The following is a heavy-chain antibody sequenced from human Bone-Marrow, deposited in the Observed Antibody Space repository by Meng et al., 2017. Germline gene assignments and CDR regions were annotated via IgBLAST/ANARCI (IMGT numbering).Heavy chain of an antibody. CDR2: FDPEDGET. CDR3: ATDLLYGPVDIVATRPN. V-gene: IGHV1-24*01. Sequence: ASAKVSCKVSGYTLTELSMHWVRQAPGKGLEWMGGFDPEDGETIYAQKFQGRVTMTEDTSTDTAYMELSSLRSEDTAVYYCATDLLYGPVDIVATRPNWGQGTLVTVSS. CDR1: GYTLTELS. J-gene: IGHJ4*02. D-gene: IGHD5-12*01.